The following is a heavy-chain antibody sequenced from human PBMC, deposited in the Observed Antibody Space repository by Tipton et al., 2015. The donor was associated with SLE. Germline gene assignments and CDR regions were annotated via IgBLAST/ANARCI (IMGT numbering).Heavy chain of an antibody. D-gene: IGHD6-6*01. CDR2: IYDSGST. J-gene: IGHJ2*01. Sequence: TLSLTCTVSGGSSSSGSYYWSWIRQPAGKGLEWIGRIYDSGSTSYNPSFKSRVTISVDTSKNQFSLRLSSVTAADTAVYYCARHGRIAARDWYFDLWGRGTLVTVSS. CDR1: GGSSSSGSYY. V-gene: IGHV4-61*02. CDR3: ARHGRIAARDWYFDL.